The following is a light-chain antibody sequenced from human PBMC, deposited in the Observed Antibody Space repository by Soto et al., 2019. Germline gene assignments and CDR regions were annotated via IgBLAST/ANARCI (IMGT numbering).Light chain of an antibody. CDR2: DAS. V-gene: IGKV3-11*01. CDR1: QSVSRY. Sequence: IVFTKSAVTLSLSPGERATLSCRASQSVSRYLAWYEQKPGQAPRLLIYDASNRATGIPARFSGSGSGTDFTLTISSLEPEDFAVYYCQQRSNWPPTFGQGTRLEIK. CDR3: QQRSNWPPT. J-gene: IGKJ5*01.